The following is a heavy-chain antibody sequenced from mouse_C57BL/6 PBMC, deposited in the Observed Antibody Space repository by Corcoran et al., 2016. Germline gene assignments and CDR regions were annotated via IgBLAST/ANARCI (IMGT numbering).Heavy chain of an antibody. D-gene: IGHD3-2*02. CDR2: INPNNGGT. J-gene: IGHJ4*01. CDR1: GYTFTDYY. CDR3: ARCSSGPYAMDY. Sequence: EVQLQQSGPEQVKPGASVKISCKASGYTFTDYYMNWVKQSHGKSLEWIGDINPNNGGTSYNQKFKGKATLTVDKSSSTAYMELRSLTSEDSAVYYCARCSSGPYAMDYWGQGTSVTVSS. V-gene: IGHV1-26*01.